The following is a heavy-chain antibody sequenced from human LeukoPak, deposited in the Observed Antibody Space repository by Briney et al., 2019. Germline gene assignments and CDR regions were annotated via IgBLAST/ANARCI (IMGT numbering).Heavy chain of an antibody. V-gene: IGHV3-21*04. J-gene: IGHJ4*02. Sequence: GGSLRLSCAASGFTFDGYGMNWVRQAPGKGLEWVSFISSSSTYIYYADSVKGRFTISRDNARNSLYLQMNSLRAEDTAVYFCARGGLSIMGYWGQGTLVTVSS. CDR3: ARGGLSIMGY. D-gene: IGHD2/OR15-2a*01. CDR2: ISSSSTYI. CDR1: GFTFDGYG.